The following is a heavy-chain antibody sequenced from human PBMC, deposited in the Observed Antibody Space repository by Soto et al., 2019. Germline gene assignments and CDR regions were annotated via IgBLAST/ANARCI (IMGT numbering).Heavy chain of an antibody. V-gene: IGHV1-69*13. CDR3: AKGSGSYVDDY. CDR1: GGTFSSYA. J-gene: IGHJ4*02. CDR2: IIPIFGTA. D-gene: IGHD3-10*01. Sequence: SVKVSGKASGGTFSSYAISCVRQAPGQGLEWMGGIIPIFGTANYAQKFQGRVTITADESTSTAYMELSSLRSEDTAVYYCAKGSGSYVDDYWGQGTLVTVSS.